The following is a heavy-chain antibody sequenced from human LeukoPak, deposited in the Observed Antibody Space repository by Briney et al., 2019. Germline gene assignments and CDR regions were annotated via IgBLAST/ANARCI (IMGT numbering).Heavy chain of an antibody. J-gene: IGHJ4*02. CDR1: GFTVSSNY. D-gene: IGHD6-13*01. CDR3: ARVRYNSSWYTS. V-gene: IGHV3-66*01. CDR2: IYSGGST. Sequence: GGSLRLSCAASGFTVSSNYMSWVRQAPGKGLEWVSVIYSGGSTYYADSVKGRFTISRDNSKNTLYLQMNSLRAEDTAVYYCARVRYNSSWYTSWGQGTLVTVSS.